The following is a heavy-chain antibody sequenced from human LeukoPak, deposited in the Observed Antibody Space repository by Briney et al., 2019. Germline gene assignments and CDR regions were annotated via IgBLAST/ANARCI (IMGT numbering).Heavy chain of an antibody. D-gene: IGHD2-15*01. Sequence: GGSLRLSCAASGFTFSGNWMHWVRQAPGKGLGWVSRINSDGSTTSYADSVKGRFTISRDNAKNTLYLQMNSLRAEDTAVYYCASNCSGGSCYGAFDIWGQGTLVTVSS. CDR3: ASNCSGGSCYGAFDI. V-gene: IGHV3-74*01. CDR2: INSDGSTT. CDR1: GFTFSGNW. J-gene: IGHJ3*02.